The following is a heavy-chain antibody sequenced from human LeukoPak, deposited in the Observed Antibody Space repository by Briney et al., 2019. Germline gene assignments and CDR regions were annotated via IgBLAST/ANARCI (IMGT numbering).Heavy chain of an antibody. CDR2: INPNSGDT. J-gene: IGHJ4*02. CDR1: GYTFTAYY. V-gene: IGHV1-2*02. Sequence: GASVKVSSKTSGYTFTAYYMHWVGQAPGQGLEWMGWINPNSGDTNYAQKFQGRVTMTRNTSISTAYMELSRLRSDDTAVYYCARELTQSGSNYGDFCYWGKVVLVTVSS. D-gene: IGHD1-26*01. CDR3: ARELTQSGSNYGDFCY.